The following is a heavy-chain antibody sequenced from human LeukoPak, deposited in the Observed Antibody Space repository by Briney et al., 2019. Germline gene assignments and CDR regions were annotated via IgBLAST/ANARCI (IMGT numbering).Heavy chain of an antibody. CDR2: IYYSGST. V-gene: IGHV4-59*12. CDR1: GGSISSYY. J-gene: IGHJ3*02. Sequence: PSETLSLTCTVSGGSISSYYWSWIRQPPGKGLEWIGYIYYSGSTNYNPSLKSRVTMSVDTSKNQFALKLNSVAAADTAVYYCARDAPDTAMVKGAFDIWGQGTMVTVSS. D-gene: IGHD5-18*01. CDR3: ARDAPDTAMVKGAFDI.